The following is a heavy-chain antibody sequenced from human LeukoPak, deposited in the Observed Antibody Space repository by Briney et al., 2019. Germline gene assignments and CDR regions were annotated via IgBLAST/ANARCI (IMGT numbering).Heavy chain of an antibody. D-gene: IGHD3-3*01. CDR1: GYTFTGYY. Sequence: RASVKVSCKASGYTFTGYYMHWVRQAPGQGLEWMGWINPNSGDTKYAQKFQERVTITRDMSTSTGYMELSSLRSEDTAVYYCAAAYDFWSGYYDYWGQGTLVTVSS. CDR3: AAAYDFWSGYYDY. J-gene: IGHJ4*02. V-gene: IGHV1-2*02. CDR2: INPNSGDT.